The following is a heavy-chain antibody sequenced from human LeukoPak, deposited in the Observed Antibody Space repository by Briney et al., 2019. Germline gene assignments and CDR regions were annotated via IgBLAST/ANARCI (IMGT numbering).Heavy chain of an antibody. J-gene: IGHJ5*02. CDR2: ISGSGGST. CDR3: AKQQLVLNWFDP. CDR1: GFTFSSYA. D-gene: IGHD6-6*01. Sequence: GGSLRLSCAASGFTFSSYAMSWVRQAPGKGLEWVSGISGSGGSTYYADSVKGRFTISRDNSKNTLYLQMNSLRAEDTAVYYCAKQQLVLNWFDPWGQGTLVTVSS. V-gene: IGHV3-23*01.